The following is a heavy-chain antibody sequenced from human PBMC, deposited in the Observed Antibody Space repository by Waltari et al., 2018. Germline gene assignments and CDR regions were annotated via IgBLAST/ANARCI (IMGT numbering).Heavy chain of an antibody. D-gene: IGHD1-26*01. CDR3: AREAPEGGGSFRYFDL. CDR2: IYYSGST. CDR1: GGSISSYY. V-gene: IGHV4-59*01. Sequence: QVQLQESGSGLVKPSETLSLTCTVSGGSISSYYWSWIRQPPGKGLEWIGYIYYSGSTNSNPSLKSRVTISVDTSKNQFSLKLSSVTAADTAVYYCAREAPEGGGSFRYFDLWGRGTLVTVSS. J-gene: IGHJ2*01.